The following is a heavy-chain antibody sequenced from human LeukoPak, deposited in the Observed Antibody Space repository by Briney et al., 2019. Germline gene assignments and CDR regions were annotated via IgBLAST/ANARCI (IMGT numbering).Heavy chain of an antibody. CDR2: ISYDGSNK. Sequence: GGSLRLSCAASGFTLSSYGMHWVRQAPGKGLERVAVISYDGSNKYYADSVKGRFSISRDNSKNTLYLQMNSLRPEDTAVYYCAKELIWSFDYWGQGTLVTVSS. J-gene: IGHJ4*02. D-gene: IGHD3-10*01. CDR3: AKELIWSFDY. CDR1: GFTLSSYG. V-gene: IGHV3-30*18.